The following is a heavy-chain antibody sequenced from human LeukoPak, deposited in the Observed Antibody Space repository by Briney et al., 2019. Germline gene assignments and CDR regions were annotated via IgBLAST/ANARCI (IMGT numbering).Heavy chain of an antibody. J-gene: IGHJ6*03. CDR2: MNPNSGNT. Sequence: GASVKVSCKASGYTFTSYDINWVRQATGQGLEWMGWMNPNSGNTGYAQKFQGRVTMTRNTSISTAYMELSSLRSEDTAVYYCARVIGWSPLYYYYYYMDVWGKGTTVTVSS. CDR1: GYTFTSYD. CDR3: ARVIGWSPLYYYYYYMDV. V-gene: IGHV1-8*01. D-gene: IGHD6-19*01.